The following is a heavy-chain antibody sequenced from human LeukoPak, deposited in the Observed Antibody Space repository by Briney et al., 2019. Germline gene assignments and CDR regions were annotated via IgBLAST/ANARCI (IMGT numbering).Heavy chain of an antibody. CDR2: ISGSGSTI. J-gene: IGHJ4*02. D-gene: IGHD3-10*01. CDR1: GFTSSSYE. Sequence: GGSLRLSCAASGFTSSSYEMNWVRQAPGKGLEWVSYISGSGSTIHYADSVKGRFTISRDNAKNSLYLQMNSLRAEDTAVYYCAREEDHYYGSGRPPGYWGRGTLVTVSS. V-gene: IGHV3-48*03. CDR3: AREEDHYYGSGRPPGY.